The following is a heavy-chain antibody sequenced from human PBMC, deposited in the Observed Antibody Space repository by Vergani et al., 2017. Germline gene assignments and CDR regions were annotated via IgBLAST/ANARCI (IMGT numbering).Heavy chain of an antibody. CDR3: ARGGCGSSGPGCYYYYGMDV. CDR1: GGSISSGGYY. Sequence: QVQLQESGPGLVKPSQTLSLTCTVSGGSISSGGYYWSWIRQHPGKGLEWIGEINHSGSTNYNPSLKSRVTISVDTSKNQFSLKLSSVPAADTAVYYCARGGCGSSGPGCYYYYGMDVWGQGTTVTVSS. V-gene: IGHV4-31*03. D-gene: IGHD3-22*01. CDR2: INHSGST. J-gene: IGHJ6*02.